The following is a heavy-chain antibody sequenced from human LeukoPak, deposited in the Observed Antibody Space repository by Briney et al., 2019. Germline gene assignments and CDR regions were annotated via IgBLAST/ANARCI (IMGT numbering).Heavy chain of an antibody. D-gene: IGHD2-2*01. CDR3: ARDDIVVVPAFNWFDP. CDR1: GYTFTSYA. Sequence: ASVKVSCKASGYTFTSYAMHWVRQAPGQRLEWMGWINAGNGNTKYSQKFQGRVTITRDTSASTAYMELSSLRSEDTAVYYCARDDIVVVPAFNWFDPWGQGTLVTVSS. CDR2: INAGNGNT. J-gene: IGHJ5*02. V-gene: IGHV1-3*01.